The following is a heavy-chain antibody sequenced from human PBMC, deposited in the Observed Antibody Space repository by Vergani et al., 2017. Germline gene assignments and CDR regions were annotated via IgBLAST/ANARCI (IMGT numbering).Heavy chain of an antibody. CDR1: GFTSAGYA. J-gene: IGHJ5*02. D-gene: IGHD6-6*01. CDR3: AKDLGTSSGGGWFDP. Sequence: EVQLEESGGGLVLTGRSLRLSCVASGFTSAGYAMHWVRPAPGKGLEWVSGFSWNSNSIGYADSVKGRVTISRYKAKNSLYLQMNSLRAEDKALDYCAKDLGTSSGGGWFDPWGQGTLVTVSS. V-gene: IGHV3-9*02. CDR2: FSWNSNSI.